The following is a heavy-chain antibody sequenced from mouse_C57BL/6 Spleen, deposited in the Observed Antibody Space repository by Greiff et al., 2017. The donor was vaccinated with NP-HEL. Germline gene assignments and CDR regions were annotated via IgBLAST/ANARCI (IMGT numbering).Heavy chain of an antibody. J-gene: IGHJ4*01. D-gene: IGHD1-3*01. CDR3: AKNLEWGDYYAMDY. CDR2: ISSGSSTN. Sequence: EVQRVESGGGLVKPGGSLKLSCAASGFTFSDYGMHWVRQAPEKGLEWVAYISSGSSTNYYADTVKGRFTISRDNAKNTLFLQMTSMRYEDTAKYYCAKNLEWGDYYAMDYWGQGTSVTVSS. CDR1: GFTFSDYG. V-gene: IGHV5-17*01.